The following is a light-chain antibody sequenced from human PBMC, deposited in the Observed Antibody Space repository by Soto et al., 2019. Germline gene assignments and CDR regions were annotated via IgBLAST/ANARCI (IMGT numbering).Light chain of an antibody. CDR1: QSISNW. J-gene: IGKJ2*01. V-gene: IGKV1-5*01. CDR3: QLDNNYSFT. CDR2: DAS. Sequence: DIQMTQSPSTLSASVGDRVTITCRASQSISNWLAWYQQKPGKAPKLLIYDASTLESGVPSRFSGSVSGTEFTLTVSSLQSDDFATDYCQLDNNYSFTFGQGPKLEIK.